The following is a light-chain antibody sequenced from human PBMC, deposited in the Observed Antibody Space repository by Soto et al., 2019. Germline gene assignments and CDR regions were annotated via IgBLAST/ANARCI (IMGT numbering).Light chain of an antibody. CDR1: NSDVGSYNY. CDR2: EVS. Sequence: QSVLTQPASVSGSPGQSITISCTGTNSDVGSYNYVSWYQHHPGIAPKLMIYEVSNRPSGVSNRFSGSKSGNTASLTISGLQAEDEAHYYCNAYTDSSTLVVFGGGTKLTVL. V-gene: IGLV2-14*01. J-gene: IGLJ2*01. CDR3: NAYTDSSTLVV.